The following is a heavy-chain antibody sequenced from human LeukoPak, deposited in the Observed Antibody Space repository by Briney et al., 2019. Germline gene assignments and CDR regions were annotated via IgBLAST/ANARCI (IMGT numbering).Heavy chain of an antibody. CDR2: IYHTGST. Sequence: SETLSLTCTVSGGSIGNDYWTWIRQSPGKGLEWVGYIYHTGSTNYNPSLKRRVTISADTSMNQFFLQLSSVTSADTGVYYCARGGAYGSGYFFDYWGQGTLVTVSS. CDR1: GGSIGNDY. V-gene: IGHV4-59*01. CDR3: ARGGAYGSGYFFDY. D-gene: IGHD3-22*01. J-gene: IGHJ4*02.